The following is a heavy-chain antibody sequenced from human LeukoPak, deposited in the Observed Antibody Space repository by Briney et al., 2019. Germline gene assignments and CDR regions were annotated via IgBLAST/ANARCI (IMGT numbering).Heavy chain of an antibody. D-gene: IGHD1-1*01. CDR1: GFTFSTHA. J-gene: IGHJ5*02. CDR2: IRYDGNNK. V-gene: IGHV3-30*02. CDR3: TRGDDFGSSTRLPKFNWFDP. Sequence: PGGSLRLSCAASGFTFSTHAMHWVRQAPDKGLEWVAFIRYDGNNKNYADSAKGRFTTSGDNSKNTLFLQMNSLRPDDTAVYYCTRGDDFGSSTRLPKFNWFDPWGQGTLVTVSS.